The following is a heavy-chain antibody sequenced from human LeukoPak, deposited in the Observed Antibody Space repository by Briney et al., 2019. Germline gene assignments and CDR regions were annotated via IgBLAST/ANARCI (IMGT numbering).Heavy chain of an antibody. J-gene: IGHJ3*02. D-gene: IGHD3-22*01. CDR3: AKDDDSSGFDAFDI. Sequence: PARSLRRSGAASGFTFDDYARHWVRQAPGNGREGVSGISCNSGSIGHADSVKGRFTISRDNAKNSLYLKMNSLRAEDIALYYCAKDDDSSGFDAFDIWGQGTMVTVSS. CDR1: GFTFDDYA. CDR2: ISCNSGSI. V-gene: IGHV3-9*03.